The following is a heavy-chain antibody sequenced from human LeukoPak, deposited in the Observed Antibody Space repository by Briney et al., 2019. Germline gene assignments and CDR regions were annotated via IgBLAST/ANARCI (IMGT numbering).Heavy chain of an antibody. CDR2: INHSGST. D-gene: IGHD3-9*01. J-gene: IGHJ4*02. Sequence: SETLSLTCAVYGGSFSGYYWSWIRQPPGKGLEWIGEINHSGSTNYNPSLKSRVTISVDTSKIQFSLKLSSVTAADTAVYYCAGHLRYFDYWGQGTLVTVSS. CDR3: AGHLRYFDY. V-gene: IGHV4-34*01. CDR1: GGSFSGYY.